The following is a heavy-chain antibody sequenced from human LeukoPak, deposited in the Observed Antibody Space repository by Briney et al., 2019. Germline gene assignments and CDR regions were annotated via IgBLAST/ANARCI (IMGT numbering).Heavy chain of an antibody. CDR3: ARGNYYDSRTYYRAFDI. J-gene: IGHJ3*02. V-gene: IGHV4-59*01. CDR2: MYYSGSN. D-gene: IGHD3-22*01. Sequence: SETLSLTCTVSGVSLSSYYWSWIRQPPGKGLEWLGYMYYSGSNNYNPSIKSRVTISVGTSKNQFSLKLSSVTAADTAVYYCARGNYYDSRTYYRAFDIWGQGTMVTVSS. CDR1: GVSLSSYY.